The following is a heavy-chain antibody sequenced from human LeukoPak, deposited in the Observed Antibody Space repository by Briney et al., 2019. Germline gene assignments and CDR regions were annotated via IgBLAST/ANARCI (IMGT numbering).Heavy chain of an antibody. V-gene: IGHV4-4*02. CDR3: AGLVGRYSSGLYYYYFDY. CDR1: GDSVNSLDL. J-gene: IGHJ4*02. Sequence: PSGTLSLTCTVSGDSVNSLDLWSWVRQPPGKGLEWIGEMYLSGTTHSNPSVKSRVTISIDKSKNQFFLNLSSVTAADTAVYYCAGLVGRYSSGLYYYYFDYWGQGTLVTVSS. CDR2: MYLSGTT. D-gene: IGHD3-22*01.